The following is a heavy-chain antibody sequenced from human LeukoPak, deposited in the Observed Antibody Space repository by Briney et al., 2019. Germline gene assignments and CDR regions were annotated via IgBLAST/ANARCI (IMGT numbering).Heavy chain of an antibody. V-gene: IGHV3-30*04. J-gene: IGHJ4*02. CDR3: ARDFTPEWFDIH. CDR2: ISYDGSDE. Sequence: PGGSLRLSCVASGLAFSSYSMHWVRQAPGKGLEWVGVISYDGSDEYYTDSVKGRLTISRDNSKNTVYLQMNSLRADATAVYYCARDFTPEWFDIHWGQGTLVTVS. CDR1: GLAFSSYS. D-gene: IGHD3-3*01.